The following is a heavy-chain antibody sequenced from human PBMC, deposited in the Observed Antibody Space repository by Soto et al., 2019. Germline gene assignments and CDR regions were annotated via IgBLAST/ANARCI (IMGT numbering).Heavy chain of an antibody. CDR3: TRPQSSGWYDV. D-gene: IGHD3-22*01. V-gene: IGHV5-51*01. Sequence: GESLKISCKGSGYSFITHWIAWVRQMPGEGLEWMGIINPADSDIRYSPSFQGQVTISVDKSINTAYLQWSSLKASDTATYYCTRPQSSGWYDVWSQGTLVTVAA. CDR1: GYSFITHW. CDR2: INPADSDI. J-gene: IGHJ5*02.